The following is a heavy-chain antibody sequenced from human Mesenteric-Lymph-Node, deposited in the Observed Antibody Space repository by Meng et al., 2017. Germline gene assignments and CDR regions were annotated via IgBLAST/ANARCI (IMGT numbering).Heavy chain of an antibody. Sequence: ASVKVSCKASGYTFTAFYVHWVRQAPGQGLEWMGWFDPNRGDTIYAQKFQGRVAMTSDTSVQTAYMELTSLTSDDTALYYCARVNGPAAPFDYWGQGTLVTVSS. D-gene: IGHD2-2*01. J-gene: IGHJ4*02. CDR2: FDPNRGDT. CDR3: ARVNGPAAPFDY. V-gene: IGHV1-2*02. CDR1: GYTFTAFY.